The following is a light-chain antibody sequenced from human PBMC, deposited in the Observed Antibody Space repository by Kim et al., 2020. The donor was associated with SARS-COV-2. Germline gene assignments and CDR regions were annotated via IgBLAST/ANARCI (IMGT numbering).Light chain of an antibody. CDR2: WAS. Sequence: RDTINCKSSQSVLYTSNNQNSLAWYQQKPGQPPNLLIYWASTRESGVPDRFSGSGSGTDFTLTISSLQAEDVAVYYCQQYYTTPPTFGGGTKVEI. V-gene: IGKV4-1*01. CDR1: QSVLYTSNNQNS. CDR3: QQYYTTPPT. J-gene: IGKJ4*01.